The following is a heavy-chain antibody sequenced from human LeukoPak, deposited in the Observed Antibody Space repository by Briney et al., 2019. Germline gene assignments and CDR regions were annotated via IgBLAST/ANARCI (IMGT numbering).Heavy chain of an antibody. D-gene: IGHD3-3*01. J-gene: IGHJ4*02. CDR1: GFTFSSYW. CDR3: AKVLEWLHDDY. V-gene: IGHV3-7*03. CDR2: IKQDGSEK. Sequence: GGSLRLSCAASGFTFSSYWMSWVRQAPGKGLEWVANIKQDGSEKYYVDSVKGRFTISRDNSKNTLYLQMNSLRAEDTAVYYCAKVLEWLHDDYWGQGTLVTVSS.